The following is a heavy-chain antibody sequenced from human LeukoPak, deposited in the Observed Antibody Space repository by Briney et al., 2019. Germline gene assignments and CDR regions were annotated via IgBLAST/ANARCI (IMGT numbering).Heavy chain of an antibody. J-gene: IGHJ4*02. CDR2: ISSSSSYI. CDR3: VRARGAAASEYYFDY. D-gene: IGHD6-13*01. CDR1: GFTFSSYS. V-gene: IGHV3-21*01. Sequence: GGSLRLSCAASGFTFSSYSMNWVRQAPGKGLEWVSSISSSSSYIYYADSVKGRFTISRDNAKNSLYLQMNSLRAEDTAVYYCVRARGAAASEYYFDYWGQGTLVTVSS.